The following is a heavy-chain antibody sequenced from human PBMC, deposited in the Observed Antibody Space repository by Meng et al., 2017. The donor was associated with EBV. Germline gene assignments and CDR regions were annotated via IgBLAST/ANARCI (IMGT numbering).Heavy chain of an antibody. J-gene: IGHJ4*02. CDR1: DYTFTSYG. Sequence: QVHRVQSGTEVKKPGASVKGSCKASDYTFTSYGISWVRQAPGQGLEWMGWISAYNGNTNYAQKLQGRVTMTTDTSTSTAYMELRSLRSDDTAVYYCARDGRLYDTPSPFDYWGQGTLVTVSS. V-gene: IGHV1-18*01. D-gene: IGHD3-22*01. CDR3: ARDGRLYDTPSPFDY. CDR2: ISAYNGNT.